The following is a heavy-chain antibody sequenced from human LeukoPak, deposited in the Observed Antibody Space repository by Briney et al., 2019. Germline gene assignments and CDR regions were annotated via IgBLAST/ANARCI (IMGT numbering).Heavy chain of an antibody. D-gene: IGHD3-3*01. V-gene: IGHV1-8*01. J-gene: IGHJ5*02. CDR3: ARGFSTYYDFWSGETNWFDP. CDR1: GYTFTIYD. CDR2: MNPNSGNT. Sequence: ASVKVSCKASGYTFTIYDINWVRQATGQGLEWMGWMNPNSGNTGYAQKFQGRVTMTRNTSISTAYMELSSLRSEDTAVYYCARGFSTYYDFWSGETNWFDPWGQGTLVTVSS.